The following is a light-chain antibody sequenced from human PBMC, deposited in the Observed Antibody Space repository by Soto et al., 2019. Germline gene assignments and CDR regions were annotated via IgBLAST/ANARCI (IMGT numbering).Light chain of an antibody. J-gene: IGKJ4*01. V-gene: IGKV3D-20*01. CDR3: LQFGNSPT. CDR1: QSLTNNF. CDR2: DAS. Sequence: EIVLTQSPATLSLSPGERVTLSCGASQSLTNNFLAWYQQRPGLAPRLLIFDASTRASGDPDRFSGSGSGTDFTLTIIRLEPEDFAVYYCLQFGNSPTFGGGTKVEFK.